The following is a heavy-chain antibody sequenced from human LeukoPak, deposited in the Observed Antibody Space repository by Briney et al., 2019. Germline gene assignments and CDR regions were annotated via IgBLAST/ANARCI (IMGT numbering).Heavy chain of an antibody. Sequence: GGSLRLSCAASGFSFGNYWMTWLRQAPGKGREWVANIRGDESRKYYLDSVTGRFTISRDNAKNSLYLQMNSLRAEDTAVYYCARDANYHVSSDYYDAFDIWGQGTMVTVSS. J-gene: IGHJ3*02. V-gene: IGHV3-7*01. D-gene: IGHD3-22*01. CDR2: IRGDESRK. CDR3: ARDANYHVSSDYYDAFDI. CDR1: GFSFGNYW.